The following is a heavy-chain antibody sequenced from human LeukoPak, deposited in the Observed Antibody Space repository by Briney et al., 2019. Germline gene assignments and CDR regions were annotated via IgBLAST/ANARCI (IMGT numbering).Heavy chain of an antibody. CDR2: VNPSGGST. J-gene: IGHJ4*02. CDR3: ARDGPTAAPFDY. Sequence: ASVKVSCKASGYRFTSYDMHWVRQPPGQGLEWMGIVNPSGGSTSYAQRFQGRVAMTRDTSTTTVYMAVHRLPSEDTAVYSCARDGPTAAPFDYWGQGTLVTVSS. V-gene: IGHV1-46*01. CDR1: GYRFTSYD. D-gene: IGHD2-2*01.